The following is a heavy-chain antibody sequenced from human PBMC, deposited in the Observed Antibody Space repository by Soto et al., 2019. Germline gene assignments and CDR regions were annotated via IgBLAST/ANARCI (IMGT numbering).Heavy chain of an antibody. CDR2: INGDGSTA. CDR3: ARQRYDGRGTPFDH. V-gene: IGHV3-74*01. D-gene: IGHD3-22*01. J-gene: IGHJ4*02. Sequence: GGSLRLSCAASGFTFSSYWMHWVRQAPGKGLVWVSGINGDGSTATYAYSVKGRFIISRDNAKNMLYLQMNSLTAEATAVYYCARQRYDGRGTPFDHWRQGTLVTVSS. CDR1: GFTFSSYW.